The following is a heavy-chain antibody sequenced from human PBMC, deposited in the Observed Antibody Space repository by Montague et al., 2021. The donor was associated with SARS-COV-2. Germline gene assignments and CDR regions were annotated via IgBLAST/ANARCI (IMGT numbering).Heavy chain of an antibody. D-gene: IGHD2-15*01. CDR1: GFTFSSYA. V-gene: IGHV3-23*03. CDR2: IYSGYPNT. CDR3: AKGGCSGGSCYLYNWFDP. Sequence: SLRPSCAASGFTFSSYAMSWVRQAPGKGLEWVSVIYSGYPNTYYADSVKGRFTISRDNSKNTLYLQMNSLRAEDTAVYYCAKGGCSGGSCYLYNWFDPWGQGTLVTVSS. J-gene: IGHJ5*02.